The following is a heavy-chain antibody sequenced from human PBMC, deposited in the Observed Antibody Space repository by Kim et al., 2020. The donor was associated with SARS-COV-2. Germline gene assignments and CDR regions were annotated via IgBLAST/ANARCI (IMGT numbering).Heavy chain of an antibody. CDR3: ARQSLSIAAQIDY. V-gene: IGHV4-59*08. J-gene: IGHJ4*02. Sequence: STHPLNSGLTISVDPSKNQFSLKLSSVAAADTAVYYCARQSLSIAAQIDYWGQGTLVTVSS. D-gene: IGHD6-6*01.